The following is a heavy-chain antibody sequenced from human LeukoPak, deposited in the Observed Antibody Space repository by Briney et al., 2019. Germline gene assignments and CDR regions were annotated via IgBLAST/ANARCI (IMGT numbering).Heavy chain of an antibody. CDR2: MNPNSGNT. V-gene: IGHV1-8*01. CDR1: GYTFTDYH. CDR3: ARDYYGSGGFYYYYYMDV. Sequence: AASVTVSCKSSGYTFTDYHVHWVRQAAGQGLEWMGWMNPNSGNTDYAQKFQGRVTITRNTSISTAYMELSSLRSEDTAVYYFARDYYGSGGFYYYYYMDVWGKGTTVTVSS. J-gene: IGHJ6*03. D-gene: IGHD3-10*01.